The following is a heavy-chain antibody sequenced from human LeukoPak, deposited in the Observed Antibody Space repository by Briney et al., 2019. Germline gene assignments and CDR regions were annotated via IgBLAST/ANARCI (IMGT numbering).Heavy chain of an antibody. V-gene: IGHV1-69*05. CDR2: IIPIFGTA. CDR3: AREYSSWPVTTYLNWFDP. J-gene: IGHJ5*02. D-gene: IGHD4-17*01. Sequence: VKVSCKAPGGTFSSYAISWVRQAPGQGLEWMGGIIPIFGTANYAQKFQGRVTITTDESTSTAYMELSSLRPEDTAVYYCAREYSSWPVTTYLNWFDPWGQGTLVTVSS. CDR1: GGTFSSYA.